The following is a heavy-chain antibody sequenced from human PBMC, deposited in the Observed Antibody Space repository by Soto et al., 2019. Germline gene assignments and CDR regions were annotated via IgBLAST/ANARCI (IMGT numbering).Heavy chain of an antibody. CDR2: IIPISGTT. Sequence: SVKVSCKASGDAFRSYGINWVRQAPGQGLEWMGGIIPISGTTNYAQKFQGRVAITADESTDTVYMELSRLRSEDTAVYFCARVRCFNGLCHTADYGMDVWGQGTTVTVSS. CDR3: ARVRCFNGLCHTADYGMDV. D-gene: IGHD2-8*01. V-gene: IGHV1-69*13. CDR1: GDAFRSYG. J-gene: IGHJ6*02.